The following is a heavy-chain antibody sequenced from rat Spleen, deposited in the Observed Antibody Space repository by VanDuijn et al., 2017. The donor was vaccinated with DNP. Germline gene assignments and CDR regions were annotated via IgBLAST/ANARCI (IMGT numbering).Heavy chain of an antibody. CDR3: TSNPHIRTAAPFDY. CDR2: ISTGGGNT. D-gene: IGHD3-8*01. Sequence: EVQLVESGGGLVQPGRSMKLSCAALGFTFSNYYMAWVRQAPTKGLEWVASISTGGGNTYYRDSVKGRFSLSRDNAKSTLYLQVNSLRSEDTATYYCTSNPHIRTAAPFDYWGQGVMVTVSS. J-gene: IGHJ2*01. V-gene: IGHV5-25*01. CDR1: GFTFSNYY.